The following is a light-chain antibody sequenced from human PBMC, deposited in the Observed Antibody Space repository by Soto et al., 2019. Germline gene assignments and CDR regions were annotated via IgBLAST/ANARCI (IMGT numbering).Light chain of an antibody. J-gene: IGKJ1*01. CDR3: QQANSFPCT. CDR2: AAS. Sequence: DIPMTQSPSSVSASVGDRVTITCRASQGIGSWLAWYQQKPGKAPNLLIYAASNLQSGVPSRFSGSGSGTDFTLTISSLQPEDFAAYYCQQANSFPCTFGQGTKVEIK. CDR1: QGIGSW. V-gene: IGKV1-12*01.